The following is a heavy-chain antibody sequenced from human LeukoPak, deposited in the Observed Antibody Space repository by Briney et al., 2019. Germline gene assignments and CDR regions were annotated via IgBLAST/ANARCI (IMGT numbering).Heavy chain of an antibody. Sequence: ASVKVSCKASGYTFTSYDINWVRQATGQGLEWMGWMNPNSGSTGYAQKFQGRVTMTRNTSISTAYMELSSLRSEDTAVYYCARRLMVRGVYDYWGQGTLVTVSS. J-gene: IGHJ4*02. CDR3: ARRLMVRGVYDY. D-gene: IGHD3-10*01. CDR1: GYTFTSYD. CDR2: MNPNSGST. V-gene: IGHV1-8*01.